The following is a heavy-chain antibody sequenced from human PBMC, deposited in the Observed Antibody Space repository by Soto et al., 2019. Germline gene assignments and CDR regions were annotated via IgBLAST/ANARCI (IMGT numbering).Heavy chain of an antibody. CDR2: ISSSSSYT. CDR1: GFTFSDYY. CDR3: ASLPLGYCRGGSCYGWFDP. J-gene: IGHJ5*02. V-gene: IGHV3-11*06. D-gene: IGHD2-15*01. Sequence: KTGGSLRLSCAASGFTFSDYYMSWIRQAPGKGLEWVSYISSSSSYTNYADSVKGRFTISRDNAKNSLYLQMNSLRAEDTAVYYCASLPLGYCRGGSCYGWFDPWGQGTMVTVYS.